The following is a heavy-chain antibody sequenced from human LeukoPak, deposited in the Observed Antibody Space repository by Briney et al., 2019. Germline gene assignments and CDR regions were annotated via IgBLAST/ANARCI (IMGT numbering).Heavy chain of an antibody. D-gene: IGHD6-19*01. J-gene: IGHJ4*02. CDR2: TSYDGSNK. Sequence: GGSLRLSCVASGFTFSSYGMHWVRQAPGKGLEWVAVTSYDGSNKYYTDSVKGRFTISRDNSKNTLYLQMNSLRADDTAVYYCAARPGIEVAGFGFWGQGTLVTVSS. V-gene: IGHV3-30*03. CDR3: AARPGIEVAGFGF. CDR1: GFTFSSYG.